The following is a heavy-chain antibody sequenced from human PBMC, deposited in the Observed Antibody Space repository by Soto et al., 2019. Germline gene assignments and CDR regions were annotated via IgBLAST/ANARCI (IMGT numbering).Heavy chain of an antibody. J-gene: IGHJ4*02. D-gene: IGHD4-17*01. CDR2: ISGSGGST. Sequence: GGSLRLSCAASGFTFSSYAMSWVRQAPGKGLEWVSAISGSGGSTYYAESVKGRFTISRDNSKNTRYMQMNSLRAEDTAVYYCAKDRIGGDYFPGISSYWGQGTLVTVSS. CDR1: GFTFSSYA. V-gene: IGHV3-23*01. CDR3: AKDRIGGDYFPGISSY.